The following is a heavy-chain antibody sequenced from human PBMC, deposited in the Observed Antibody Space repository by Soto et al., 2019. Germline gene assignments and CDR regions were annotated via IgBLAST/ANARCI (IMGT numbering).Heavy chain of an antibody. D-gene: IGHD6-19*01. CDR2: IIPIFGTA. Sequence: QVQLVQSGAEVKKPGSSVKVSCKASGGTFSSYAISWVRQAPGQGLEWMGGIIPIFGTANYAQKFQGRVTITAAESTSTAYMELSSLRSEDTAVYYCASAPSFFYRSGSHFDYWGQGTLVTVSS. J-gene: IGHJ4*02. CDR1: GGTFSSYA. CDR3: ASAPSFFYRSGSHFDY. V-gene: IGHV1-69*01.